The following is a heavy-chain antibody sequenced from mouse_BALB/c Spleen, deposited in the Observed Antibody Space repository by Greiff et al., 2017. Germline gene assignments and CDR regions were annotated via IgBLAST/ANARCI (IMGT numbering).Heavy chain of an antibody. Sequence: EVQLQQSGPGLVKPSQSLSLTCTVTGYSITSDYAWNWIRQFPGNKLEWMGYISYSGSTSYNPSLKSRISITRDTSKNQFFLQLNSVTTEDTATYYCARYDDAMDYWGQGTSVTVSS. V-gene: IGHV3-2*02. CDR1: GYSITSDYA. CDR3: ARYDDAMDY. J-gene: IGHJ4*01. D-gene: IGHD2-12*01. CDR2: ISYSGST.